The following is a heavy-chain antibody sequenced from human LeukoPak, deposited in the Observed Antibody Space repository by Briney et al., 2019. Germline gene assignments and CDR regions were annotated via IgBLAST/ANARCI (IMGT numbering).Heavy chain of an antibody. J-gene: IGHJ6*04. CDR3: ARKDVDTAMVPKTGYYYYGMDV. CDR2: IWYDGTNK. D-gene: IGHD5-18*01. V-gene: IGHV3-33*01. CDR1: GFTFSSYG. Sequence: PGRSLRLSCAASGFTFSSYGMRWVRQARGKGLGWVAVIWYDGTNKYYAESVKGRFTISRDNSKNTLYLQMNSLRAEDTAVYYCARKDVDTAMVPKTGYYYYGMDVWGKGTTVTVSS.